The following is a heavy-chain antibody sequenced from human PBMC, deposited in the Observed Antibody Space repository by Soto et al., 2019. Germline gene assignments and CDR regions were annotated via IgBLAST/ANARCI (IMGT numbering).Heavy chain of an antibody. CDR2: IIPIFGTA. CDR3: ARDQGYCSSTSCYTDWFDP. J-gene: IGHJ5*02. D-gene: IGHD2-2*02. Sequence: QVQLVQSGAEVKKPGSSVKVSCKASGGTFSSYAISWVRQAPGQGLEWMGGIIPIFGTANYAQKFQGRVTINEDETTSTAYMELSSLRSEDTAVYYCARDQGYCSSTSCYTDWFDPWGQGTLVTVSS. V-gene: IGHV1-69*01. CDR1: GGTFSSYA.